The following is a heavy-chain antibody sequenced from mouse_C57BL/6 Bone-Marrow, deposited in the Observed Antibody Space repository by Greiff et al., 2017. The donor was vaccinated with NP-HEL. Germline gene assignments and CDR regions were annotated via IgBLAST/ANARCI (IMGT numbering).Heavy chain of an antibody. Sequence: EVQLVESGGDLVKPGGSLKLSCAASGFTFSSYGMSWVRQTPDKRLEWVATISSGGSYTYYPDSVKGRFTISRDNAKNTLYLRMSSLKSEDTAMYYCARRVTHYYYAMDYWGQGTSVT. CDR1: GFTFSSYG. CDR3: ARRVTHYYYAMDY. J-gene: IGHJ4*01. CDR2: ISSGGSYT. V-gene: IGHV5-6*01. D-gene: IGHD2-5*01.